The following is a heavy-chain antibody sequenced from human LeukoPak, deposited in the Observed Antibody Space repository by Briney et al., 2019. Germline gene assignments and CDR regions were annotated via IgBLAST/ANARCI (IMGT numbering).Heavy chain of an antibody. CDR3: ARDLFPINWFES. J-gene: IGHJ5*01. CDR1: GGSVTKYY. Sequence: PSETLSLTCTVSGGSVTKYYWHWIRQAPGKGLEWIGFIFHTGITNYNPSLKNRVTISVDTSKNQFSLKLTSVTAADTAVYFCARDLFPINWFESWGQGTLVTVSS. V-gene: IGHV4-59*02. CDR2: IFHTGIT. D-gene: IGHD2-2*02.